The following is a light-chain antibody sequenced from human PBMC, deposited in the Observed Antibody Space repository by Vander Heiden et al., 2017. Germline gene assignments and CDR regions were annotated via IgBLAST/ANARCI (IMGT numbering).Light chain of an antibody. CDR2: TAS. J-gene: IGKJ4*01. CDR1: QGIGTS. CDR3: QQTYSSPLT. Sequence: DIQMTQSPSSLSASIGDRVTITCRASQGIGTSLNWYQQIPGKAPKILIYTASTLQVGVPSRFSGSGSGTDFTLIITSLQPEDFAIYHCQQTYSSPLTFGGGTKVEI. V-gene: IGKV1-39*01.